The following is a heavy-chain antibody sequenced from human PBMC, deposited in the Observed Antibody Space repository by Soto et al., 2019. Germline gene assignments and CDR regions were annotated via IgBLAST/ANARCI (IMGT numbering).Heavy chain of an antibody. CDR3: ARRVASIPTDAFDI. D-gene: IGHD5-12*01. J-gene: IGHJ3*02. CDR1: GYTFTGYY. CDR2: INPNSGGT. Sequence: QVQLVQSGAEVKKPGASVKVSCKASGYTFTGYYMHWVRQAPGQGLEWMGWINPNSGGTNYAQKFQGWVNMTRDTSISTAYMDLSRLISDDTAVYYCARRVASIPTDAFDIWGQGTMVTVSS. V-gene: IGHV1-2*04.